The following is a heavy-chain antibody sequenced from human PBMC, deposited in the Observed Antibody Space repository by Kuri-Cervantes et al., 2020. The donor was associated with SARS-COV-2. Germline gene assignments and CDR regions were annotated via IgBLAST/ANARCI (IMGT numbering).Heavy chain of an antibody. D-gene: IGHD6-13*01. CDR2: INHSGST. CDR3: ASGIDAIAAAGTIMGSFDY. J-gene: IGHJ4*02. CDR1: GGSFSGYY. Sequence: SETLSLTCAVYGGSFSGYYWSWIRQPPGKGLEWIGEINHSGSTNYNPSLKSRVTISVDTSKNQFSLKLSSVTAADTAVYYCASGIDAIAAAGTIMGSFDYWGQGSLVTVSS. V-gene: IGHV4-34*01.